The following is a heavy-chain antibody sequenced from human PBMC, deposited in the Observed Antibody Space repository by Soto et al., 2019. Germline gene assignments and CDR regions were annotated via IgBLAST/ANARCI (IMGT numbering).Heavy chain of an antibody. CDR2: IYSSGSN. Sequence: SETLSLTCTVSGGSLNNYYWNWIRQPAGKGLEWIGRIYSSGSNTYNPSLKSRLTMSVDTSKNQFSLNLSSVTAADTAVYYCARASYTSTWYLDSWGQGTLVTVSS. V-gene: IGHV4-4*07. D-gene: IGHD6-13*01. CDR1: GGSLNNYY. CDR3: ARASYTSTWYLDS. J-gene: IGHJ4*02.